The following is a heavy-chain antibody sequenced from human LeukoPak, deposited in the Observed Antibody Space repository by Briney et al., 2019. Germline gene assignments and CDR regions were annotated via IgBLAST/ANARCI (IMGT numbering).Heavy chain of an antibody. Sequence: SETLSLTCAVYGGSFSGYYWSWIRQPPGKGLEWIGGINHSGSTNYNPSLKSRVTISVDTSKNQFSLKLSSVTAADTAVYYCARGLGYLGADHYYYYYMDVWGKGTTVTVSS. CDR1: GGSFSGYY. D-gene: IGHD7-27*01. CDR2: INHSGST. CDR3: ARGLGYLGADHYYYYYMDV. J-gene: IGHJ6*03. V-gene: IGHV4-34*01.